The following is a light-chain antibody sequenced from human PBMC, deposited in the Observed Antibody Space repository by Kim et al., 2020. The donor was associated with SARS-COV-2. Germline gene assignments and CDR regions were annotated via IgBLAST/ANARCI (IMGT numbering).Light chain of an antibody. CDR3: QSYDTNYVV. CDR1: SAGIAGNY. V-gene: IGLV6-57*03. Sequence: GKTITIPCPRSSAGIAGNYVQWYQQRPGSAPTPVIYENNQSPSGVPARFSGSIDSSSNSASLTLSGLKTEDEADYYCQSYDTNYVVFGGGTQLTVL. CDR2: ENN. J-gene: IGLJ2*01.